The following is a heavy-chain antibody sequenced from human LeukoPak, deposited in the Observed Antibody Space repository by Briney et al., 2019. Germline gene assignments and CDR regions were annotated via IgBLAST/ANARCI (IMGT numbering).Heavy chain of an antibody. CDR2: ISSSSSYI. J-gene: IGHJ4*02. D-gene: IGHD5-12*01. V-gene: IGHV3-21*01. CDR3: ARDMATTYLPYY. CDR1: GFTFSSYS. Sequence: PGGSLRLSCAASGFTFSSYSMNWVRQAPGKGLEWVSSISSSSSYIYYADSVKGRFTISRDNAKNSLYLQMSSLRAEDTAVYYCARDMATTYLPYYWGQGTLVTVAS.